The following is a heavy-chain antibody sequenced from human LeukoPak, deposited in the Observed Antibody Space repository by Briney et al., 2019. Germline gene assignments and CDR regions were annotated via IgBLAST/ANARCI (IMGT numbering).Heavy chain of an antibody. Sequence: GGSLRLSCAASGFTLSSYAMSWVRQAPGKGLEWVSAISGSGGSTYYADSVKGRFTISRDNSKNTLYLLMNSLRAEDTAIYYCAKDLDGIVVTGNFDYWGRGTLVTVSS. CDR3: AKDLDGIVVTGNFDY. D-gene: IGHD6-19*01. V-gene: IGHV3-23*01. J-gene: IGHJ4*02. CDR1: GFTLSSYA. CDR2: ISGSGGST.